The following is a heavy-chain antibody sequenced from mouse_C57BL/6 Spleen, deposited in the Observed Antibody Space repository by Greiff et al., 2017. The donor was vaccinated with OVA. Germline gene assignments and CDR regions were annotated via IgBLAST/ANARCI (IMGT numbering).Heavy chain of an antibody. CDR1: GYAFSSSW. Sequence: QVHVKQSGPELVKPGASVKISCKASGYAFSSSWLNWVKQRPGKGLEWFGRIYTEDGDTNYNGKFKGKATLTADKTSSTAYMQLRSLTSEDSAVYICARGDDYWDYWGQGTTLTVSA. J-gene: IGHJ2*01. CDR2: IYTEDGDT. V-gene: IGHV1-82*01. CDR3: ARGDDYWDY. D-gene: IGHD2-4*01.